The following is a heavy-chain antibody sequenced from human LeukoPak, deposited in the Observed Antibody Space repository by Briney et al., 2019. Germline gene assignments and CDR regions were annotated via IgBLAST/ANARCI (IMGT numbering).Heavy chain of an antibody. CDR3: TTADDSL. J-gene: IGHJ3*01. V-gene: IGHV3-15*01. CDR1: GFTFSSYG. CDR2: IRSKTSGGTT. Sequence: GGSLRLSCAASGFTFSSYGMHWVRQAPGKGLDWVGRIRSKTSGGTTEYAAPVKGRFTISRDDSKNTLYLQMNSLETEDTAVYYCTTADDSLWGQGTMVTVSS. D-gene: IGHD5-18*01.